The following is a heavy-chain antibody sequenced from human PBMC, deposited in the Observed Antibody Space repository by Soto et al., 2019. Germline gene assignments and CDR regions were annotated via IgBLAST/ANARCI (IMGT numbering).Heavy chain of an antibody. Sequence: KPSETLSLTCTVSGGSISSYYWSWIRQPPGKGLEWIGYIYYSGSTNYNPSLKSRVTISVDTSKNQFSLKLSSVTAADTAVYYCARGALCGGDCYSYFDYWGQGTLVTVSS. CDR3: ARGALCGGDCYSYFDY. J-gene: IGHJ4*02. CDR1: GGSISSYY. D-gene: IGHD2-21*02. CDR2: IYYSGST. V-gene: IGHV4-59*01.